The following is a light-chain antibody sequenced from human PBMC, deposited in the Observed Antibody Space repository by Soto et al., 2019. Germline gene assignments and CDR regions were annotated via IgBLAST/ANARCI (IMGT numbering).Light chain of an antibody. J-gene: IGLJ3*02. CDR3: SSYDSSLSGWV. CDR1: SSDVGAYNF. CDR2: EVA. Sequence: QSALTQPPSASGSPGQSVTISCAGTSSDVGAYNFVSWFQQHPGKAPKLIIYEVAKRPSGVPDRFSGSKSGNTASLTVSGLQAEDEADYYCSSYDSSLSGWVFGGGTKLTVL. V-gene: IGLV2-8*01.